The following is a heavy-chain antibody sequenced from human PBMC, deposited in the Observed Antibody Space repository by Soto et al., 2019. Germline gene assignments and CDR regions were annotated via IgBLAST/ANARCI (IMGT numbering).Heavy chain of an antibody. CDR2: IIPIFGTA. V-gene: IGHV1-69*01. Sequence: QVQLVQSGAEVKKPGSLVKVSCKASGGTFSSYAISWVRQAPGQGLEWMGGIIPIFGTANYAQKFQGRVTITADESTSTAYMELSSLRSEDTAVYYCARDYDTAMVALSWFDPWGQGTLVTVSS. CDR1: GGTFSSYA. D-gene: IGHD5-18*01. J-gene: IGHJ5*02. CDR3: ARDYDTAMVALSWFDP.